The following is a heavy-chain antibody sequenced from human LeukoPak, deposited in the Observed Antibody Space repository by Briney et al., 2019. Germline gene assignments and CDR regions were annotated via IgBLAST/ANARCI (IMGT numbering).Heavy chain of an antibody. CDR2: IIPIFGTA. CDR1: GGTFSSYA. V-gene: IGHV1-69*05. D-gene: IGHD6-13*01. Sequence: SVKVSCKASGGTFSSYAISWVRQAPGQGLEWMGGIIPIFGTANYAQKFQGRVTITTDESTSTAYMELSSLRSEDTAVCYCARGIAAAGYYYYYYMDVWGKGTTVTVSS. CDR3: ARGIAAAGYYYYYYMDV. J-gene: IGHJ6*03.